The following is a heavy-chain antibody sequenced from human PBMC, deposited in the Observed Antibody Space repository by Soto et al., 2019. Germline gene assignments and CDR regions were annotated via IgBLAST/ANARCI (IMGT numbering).Heavy chain of an antibody. Sequence: PGASLRISCEASGLTFSSYGMPWVRQAPGKGTKWAAVVWYDGSNKYYADSVKGRFTISRDNSENTLYPQMNSLRAEDTHVYDFARELRDGYQSYCYCGIDTWGRGTTVTGSS. V-gene: IGHV3-33*01. J-gene: IGHJ6*02. CDR3: ARELRDGYQSYCYCGIDT. CDR2: VWYDGSNK. CDR1: GLTFSSYG. D-gene: IGHD5-12*01.